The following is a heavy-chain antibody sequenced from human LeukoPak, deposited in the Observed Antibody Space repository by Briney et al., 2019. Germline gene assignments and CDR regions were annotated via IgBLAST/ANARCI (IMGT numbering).Heavy chain of an antibody. J-gene: IGHJ4*02. V-gene: IGHV4-61*01. CDR3: ARVPTNPNYDYVWGSYINPYFDY. CDR1: GVSVSSGSYF. D-gene: IGHD3-16*01. CDR2: IYPDGST. Sequence: SENISLTCTVSGVSVSSGSYFWSWIRQPPGEGPQWIGYIYPDGSTNYSPSLRSRVSISVDTSKNQFSLKLSSVTAADTAVYYCARVPTNPNYDYVWGSYINPYFDYWGEGTPASSSS.